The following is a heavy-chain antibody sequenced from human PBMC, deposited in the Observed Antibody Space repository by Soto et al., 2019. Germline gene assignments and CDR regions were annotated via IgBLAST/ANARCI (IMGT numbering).Heavy chain of an antibody. D-gene: IGHD2-15*01. CDR2: IYTNGNI. J-gene: IGHJ4*02. CDR3: ARGGARAVAATFDY. Sequence: VQLQESGPGLVKPSETLSLTCTVSGGSISGYYWSWIRQTAGKGLEWIGRIYTNGNIDYSPSLQSRVTMSVDTSKNQFSLNLRSVTAADTAVYYCARGGARAVAATFDYWGQGSPVTVSS. V-gene: IGHV4-4*07. CDR1: GGSISGYY.